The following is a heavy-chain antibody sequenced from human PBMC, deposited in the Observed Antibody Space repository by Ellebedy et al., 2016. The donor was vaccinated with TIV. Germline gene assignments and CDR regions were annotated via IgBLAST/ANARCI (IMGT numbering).Heavy chain of an antibody. D-gene: IGHD1-14*01. CDR2: IFWKSGGS. Sequence: SLKISXEVYGSTIDDYAMHWVRQAPEKGLEWVSGIFWKSGGSGYSDSVKGRFTISRNNAKNSLYLQMNNLRAEDTALYYCGKDLSPGGMDVWGQGTTVTVSS. CDR1: GSTIDDYA. CDR3: GKDLSPGGMDV. J-gene: IGHJ6*02. V-gene: IGHV3-9*01.